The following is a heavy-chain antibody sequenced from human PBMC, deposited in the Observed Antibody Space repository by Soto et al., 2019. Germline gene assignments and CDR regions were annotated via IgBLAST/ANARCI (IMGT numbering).Heavy chain of an antibody. CDR2: TSYGGST. D-gene: IGHD5-18*01. CDR1: GASINSGGYC. J-gene: IGHJ4*02. CDR3: SRGILV. V-gene: IGHV4-31*03. Sequence: QVQLKESGPGLVKPSQTLSLTCTVSGASINSGGYCWGRIRQHPGKGLDWIGCTSYGGSTSYNPSLKRRVTISVDTSKNQFSLKLTSVTAADTAVYYCSRGILVWGQGALITVSS.